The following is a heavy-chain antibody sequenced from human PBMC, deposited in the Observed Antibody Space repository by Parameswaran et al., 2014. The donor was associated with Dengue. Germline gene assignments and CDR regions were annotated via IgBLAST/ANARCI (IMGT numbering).Heavy chain of an antibody. CDR1: AISSA. CDR3: ARGQQDIAARFYYYYGMDV. CDR2: IYYSGST. V-gene: IGHV4-59*01. J-gene: IGHJ6*02. Sequence: AISSARWIRQPPGKGLEWIGYIYYSGSTNYNPSLKSRVTISVDTSKNQFSLKLSSVTAADTAVYYCARGQQDIAARFYYYYGMDVWGQGTTVTVSS. D-gene: IGHD6-25*01.